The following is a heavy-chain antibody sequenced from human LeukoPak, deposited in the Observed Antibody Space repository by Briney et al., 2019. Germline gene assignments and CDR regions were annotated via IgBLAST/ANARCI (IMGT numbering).Heavy chain of an antibody. Sequence: ASVKVSCMASGYTFTSYDINWVRQATGQGLEWMGWMNPNSGNTGYAQKFQGRVTMTRNTSISTAYMELSSLRSEDTAVYYCARSGLPMVRGVIIKSYYYYGMDVWGQGTTVTVSS. V-gene: IGHV1-8*01. D-gene: IGHD3-10*01. CDR1: GYTFTSYD. J-gene: IGHJ6*02. CDR3: ARSGLPMVRGVIIKSYYYYGMDV. CDR2: MNPNSGNT.